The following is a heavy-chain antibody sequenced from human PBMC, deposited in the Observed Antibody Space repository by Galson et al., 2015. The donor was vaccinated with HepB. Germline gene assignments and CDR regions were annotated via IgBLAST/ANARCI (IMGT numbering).Heavy chain of an antibody. J-gene: IGHJ6*02. V-gene: IGHV3-15*01. CDR2: IKSKTDGGTT. Sequence: SLRLSCAASGFTFSNAWMSWVRQAPGKGLEWVGRIKSKTDGGTTDYAAPVKGRFTISRDDSKNTLYLQMNSLKTEDTAVYYCTAAGDFWSGSPDVWGQGTTVTVSS. CDR3: TAAGDFWSGSPDV. D-gene: IGHD3-3*01. CDR1: GFTFSNAW.